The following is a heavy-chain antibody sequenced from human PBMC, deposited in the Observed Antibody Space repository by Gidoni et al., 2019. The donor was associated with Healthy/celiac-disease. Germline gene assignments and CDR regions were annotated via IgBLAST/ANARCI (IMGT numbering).Heavy chain of an antibody. Sequence: QVQLQQLGAALLKPSETLSLTCAVYGGSFSGYYWRWIPPPPGKGLEWIGETNHSGSTNYNPSLKSRVTITVDTSKNQFSLKLRSVTAADTAVYYCARGVVVTAAMIDYWGQGTLVTVSS. J-gene: IGHJ4*02. D-gene: IGHD2-2*01. V-gene: IGHV4-34*01. CDR2: TNHSGST. CDR3: ARGVVVTAAMIDY. CDR1: GGSFSGYY.